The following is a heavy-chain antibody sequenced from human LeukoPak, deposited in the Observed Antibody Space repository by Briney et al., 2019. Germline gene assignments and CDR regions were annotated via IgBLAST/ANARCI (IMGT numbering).Heavy chain of an antibody. V-gene: IGHV5-51*01. CDR1: GYSFTSYW. Sequence: GESLKISCKGSGYSFTSYWIGWVRQLPGKGLEWMGIIYPGDSDTRYSPSFQGQVTISADKSISTAYLQWSSLKASDTAMYYCARTLGYCSSTSCPYWYFDLWGRGTLVTVSS. CDR3: ARTLGYCSSTSCPYWYFDL. J-gene: IGHJ2*01. CDR2: IYPGDSDT. D-gene: IGHD2-2*01.